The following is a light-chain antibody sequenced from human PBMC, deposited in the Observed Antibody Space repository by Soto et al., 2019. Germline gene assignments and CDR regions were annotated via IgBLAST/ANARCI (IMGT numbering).Light chain of an antibody. V-gene: IGLV2-11*01. CDR2: DVS. J-gene: IGLJ2*01. Sequence: QSALTQPRSVSGSPGQSVTISCTGTSSDVGGYNYVSWYQQHPGKAPKLMIYDVSKRPSGVPDSFSGSKSGNTASLTISGLQAEDEADYYCCSYAGSYTVVFGGGTKVTVL. CDR1: SSDVGGYNY. CDR3: CSYAGSYTVV.